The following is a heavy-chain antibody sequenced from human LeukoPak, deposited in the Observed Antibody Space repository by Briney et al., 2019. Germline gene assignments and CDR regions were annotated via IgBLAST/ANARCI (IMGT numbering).Heavy chain of an antibody. V-gene: IGHV3-48*02. D-gene: IGHD4-17*01. Sequence: PGGSLRLSCAASGFTFRTYSMNWVRQAPGKGLEWVSYISSSSSTIHYADSVRGRFTTSRDNAKNSLYLQINSPRDEDTAVYYCARAFYGDYGMDVWGQGTTVTVSS. CDR3: ARAFYGDYGMDV. CDR2: ISSSSSTI. CDR1: GFTFRTYS. J-gene: IGHJ6*02.